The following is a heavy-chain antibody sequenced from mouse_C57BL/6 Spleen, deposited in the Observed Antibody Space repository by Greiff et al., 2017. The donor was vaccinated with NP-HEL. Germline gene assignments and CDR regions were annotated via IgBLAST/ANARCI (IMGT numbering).Heavy chain of an antibody. CDR3: ARGYYGSFDV. V-gene: IGHV3-1*01. Sequence: DVKLQESGPGMVKPSQSLSLTCTVTGYSITSGYDWHWIRHFPGNKLEWMGYISYSGSTNYNPSLKSRISITHDTSKNHFFLKLNSVTTEDTATYYCARGYYGSFDVWGTGTTVTVSS. CDR1: GYSITSGYD. J-gene: IGHJ1*03. CDR2: ISYSGST. D-gene: IGHD1-1*01.